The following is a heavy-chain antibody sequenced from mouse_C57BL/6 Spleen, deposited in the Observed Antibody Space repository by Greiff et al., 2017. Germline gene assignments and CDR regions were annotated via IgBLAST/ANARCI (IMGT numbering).Heavy chain of an antibody. CDR3: ARGYYGSSGYFDY. J-gene: IGHJ2*01. D-gene: IGHD1-1*01. V-gene: IGHV1-76*01. CDR1: GYTFTDYC. Sequence: QVQLQQSGAELVRPGASVKLSCKASGYTFTDYCINWVKQRPGQGLEWIARIYPGSGNTYYNEKFKGKATLTAEKSSSTAYMQLSSLTSEDSAVYFGARGYYGSSGYFDYWGQGTTLTVSS. CDR2: IYPGSGNT.